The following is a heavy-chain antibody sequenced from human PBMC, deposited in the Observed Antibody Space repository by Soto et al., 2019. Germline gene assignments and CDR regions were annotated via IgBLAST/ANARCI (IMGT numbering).Heavy chain of an antibody. CDR3: AKKVNSGPGSQFFDY. D-gene: IGHD3-10*01. CDR1: GFTFSNYS. Sequence: EVQLLESGGGLVQPGGSLRLSCAASGFTFSNYSMSWVRQAPGKGLEWVSGFSTGGDGGTTYYADSVKGRFTISRDNSKSTLFLQMNSLRAEDTAIYYCAKKVNSGPGSQFFDYWGQGTLVTVSS. V-gene: IGHV3-23*01. J-gene: IGHJ4*02. CDR2: TGGDGGTT.